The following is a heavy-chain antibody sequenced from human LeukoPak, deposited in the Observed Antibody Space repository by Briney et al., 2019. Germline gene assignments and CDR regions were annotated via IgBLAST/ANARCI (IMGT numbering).Heavy chain of an antibody. D-gene: IGHD2-2*01. CDR1: GFTFRTYG. CDR3: ARGVPAAYRLGNYYYMDV. Sequence: GGSLRHSCAASGFTFRTYGFHWVRQAPGKGLEWVPVIWYDGRSEYNADSVKGRFTISRDNSENTLYLQMNSLRAEDTAVYYCARGVPAAYRLGNYYYMDVWGKGTTVSVSS. CDR2: IWYDGRSE. J-gene: IGHJ6*03. V-gene: IGHV3-33*01.